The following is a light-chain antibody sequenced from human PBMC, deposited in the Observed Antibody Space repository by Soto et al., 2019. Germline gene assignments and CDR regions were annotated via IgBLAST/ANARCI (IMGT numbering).Light chain of an antibody. CDR2: GAS. CDR3: QQYNNWPLT. Sequence: EIVMTQSPATLSVSPGERATLSCRASQSVTSNLAWYQQKPGQAPRFLIYGASTRATGIPARFSGSGSGTDFTLTISSLQSEDFAVYYCQQYNNWPLTFGQGTRLEIK. CDR1: QSVTSN. V-gene: IGKV3-15*01. J-gene: IGKJ5*01.